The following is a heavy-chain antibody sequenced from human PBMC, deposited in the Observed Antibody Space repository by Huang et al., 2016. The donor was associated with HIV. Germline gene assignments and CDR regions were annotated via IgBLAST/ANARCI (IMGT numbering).Heavy chain of an antibody. D-gene: IGHD3-10*01. CDR2: IYYSGST. CDR1: GGSIRSDNYY. CDR3: ARLPGSITMIRGVITDPY. Sequence: QLQLQESGPGLVKPSETLSLTCTVSGGSIRSDNYYWGWIRPPPGKGLEWIGSIYYSGSTYYNPSLKSRVTITVDTSKKQFSLKMRSVTAADTAVYYCARLPGSITMIRGVITDPYWGQGTLVTVSS. J-gene: IGHJ4*02. V-gene: IGHV4-39*01.